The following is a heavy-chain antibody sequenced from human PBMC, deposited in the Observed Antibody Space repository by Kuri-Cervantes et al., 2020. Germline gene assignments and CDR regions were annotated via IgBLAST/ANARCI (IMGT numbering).Heavy chain of an antibody. CDR2: ISSSSSYI. CDR1: GFTFSDYY. J-gene: IGHJ3*02. V-gene: IGHV3-11*06. D-gene: IGHD6-13*01. CDR3: AREDGFEQLVRAFDI. Sequence: GESLKISCAASGFTFSDYYMSWIRQAPGKGLEWVSSISSSSSYIYYADSVKGRFTISRDNAKNSLYLQMNSLRAEDTAVYYCAREDGFEQLVRAFDIWGQGTMVTVSS.